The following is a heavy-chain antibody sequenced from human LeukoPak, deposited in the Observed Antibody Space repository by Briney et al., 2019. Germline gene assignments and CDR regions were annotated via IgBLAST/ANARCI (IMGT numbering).Heavy chain of an antibody. V-gene: IGHV4-59*08. J-gene: IGHJ3*02. CDR3: ASRAYYYDSSGHRHAFDI. CDR1: GGSISSYY. Sequence: SETLSLTCTVSGGSISSYYWSWIRQPPGKGLEWIGYIYYSGSTNYNPTLKSRVTISVDTSKNQFSPKLSSVTAADTAVYYCASRAYYYDSSGHRHAFDIWGQGTMVTVSS. D-gene: IGHD3-22*01. CDR2: IYYSGST.